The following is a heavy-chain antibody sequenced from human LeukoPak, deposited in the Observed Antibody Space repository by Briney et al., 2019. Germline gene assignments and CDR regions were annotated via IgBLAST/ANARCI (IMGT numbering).Heavy chain of an antibody. D-gene: IGHD5-18*01. CDR3: ARQADTAMVVRDYYYYYYGMDV. Sequence: GESLKISCKGSGYSFTSYWIGWVRQMPGKGLEWMGIIYPGDSDTRYSPSFQGQVTISADKPISTAYLQWSSLKASDTAMYYCARQADTAMVVRDYYYYYYGMDVWGQGTTVTVSS. V-gene: IGHV5-51*01. CDR2: IYPGDSDT. CDR1: GYSFTSYW. J-gene: IGHJ6*02.